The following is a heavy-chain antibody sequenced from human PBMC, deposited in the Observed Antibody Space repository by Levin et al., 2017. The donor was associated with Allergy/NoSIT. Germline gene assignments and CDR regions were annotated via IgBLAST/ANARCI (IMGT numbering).Heavy chain of an antibody. V-gene: IGHV3-15*01. CDR1: GLTFSNAW. D-gene: IGHD3-10*01. Sequence: GGSLRLSCAASGLTFSNAWMSWVRQAPGKGLEWIGQIKSKTDGGTIEYAAPVNGRFTISRDDSKNTLYLEMNSLKTEDTAVYYCRWFGVYFDYWGQGTLVTVSA. J-gene: IGHJ4*02. CDR2: IKSKTDGGTI. CDR3: RWFGVYFDY.